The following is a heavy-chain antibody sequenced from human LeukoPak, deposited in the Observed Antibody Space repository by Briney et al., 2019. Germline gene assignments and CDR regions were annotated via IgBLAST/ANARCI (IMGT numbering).Heavy chain of an antibody. CDR1: GFTFSSYG. D-gene: IGHD1-26*01. V-gene: IGHV3-23*01. CDR3: AKRQSGAYGDFDY. Sequence: PGGSLRLSCAASGFTFSSYGMSWVRQAPGKGLEWVSILSSSGSTTYYASSVKGRFTISRDNSKNTLYLQMNSLRAEDTALYYCAKRQSGAYGDFDYWGQGTLVTVSP. J-gene: IGHJ4*02. CDR2: LSSSGSTT.